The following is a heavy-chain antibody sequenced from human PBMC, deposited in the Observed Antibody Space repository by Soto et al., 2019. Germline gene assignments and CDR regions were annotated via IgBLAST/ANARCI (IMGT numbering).Heavy chain of an antibody. CDR2: ISDSGST. Sequence: SETLSLTCTVSGGSISSGDCYWSWMCEAPGQGRVWLGYISDSGSTYYHPPLKSRVTISVDTSKNQFSLKLSSVTAADTAVYYCARTYDSSGSGADYWGQGTLVTVSS. V-gene: IGHV4-30-4*01. D-gene: IGHD3-22*01. CDR1: GGSISSGDCY. CDR3: ARTYDSSGSGADY. J-gene: IGHJ4*02.